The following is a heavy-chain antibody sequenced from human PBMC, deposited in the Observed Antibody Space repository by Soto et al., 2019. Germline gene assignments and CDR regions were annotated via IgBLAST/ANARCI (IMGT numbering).Heavy chain of an antibody. CDR3: AKDECWESHFYYFMDL. CDR2: ISHDGSIT. V-gene: IGHV3-30*15. J-gene: IGHJ6*03. Sequence: QVQLVESGGGVVEPGRSLRLSCAASGFTFSSYAMHWVRQAPGKGLEWVAVISHDGSITYYSDSVKGRFTMSRDNSNNTLFLQMSSLRSEDTAIYYCAKDECWESHFYYFMDLWGRGTAVTVSS. D-gene: IGHD3-10*02. CDR1: GFTFSSYA.